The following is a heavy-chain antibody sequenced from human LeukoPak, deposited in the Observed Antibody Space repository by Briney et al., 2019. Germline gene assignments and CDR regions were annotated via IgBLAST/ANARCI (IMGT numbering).Heavy chain of an antibody. CDR3: ARDGKKMTAMVPWD. D-gene: IGHD5-18*01. CDR2: MNPNSGNT. CDR1: GYTFTSYD. Sequence: ASVKVSCKASGYTFTSYDINWVRQATGQGLEWMGWMNPNSGNTGYAQKFQGRVTITRNTSISTAYMELSSLRSEDTAVYYCARDGKKMTAMVPWDWGQGTLVTVSS. V-gene: IGHV1-8*03. J-gene: IGHJ4*02.